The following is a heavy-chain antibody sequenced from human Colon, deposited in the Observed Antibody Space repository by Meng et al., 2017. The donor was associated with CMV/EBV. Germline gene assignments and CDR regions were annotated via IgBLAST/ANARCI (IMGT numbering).Heavy chain of an antibody. CDR2: IHPITGGT. V-gene: IGHV1-2*02. J-gene: IGHJ4*02. CDR3: ASLSGGDFDY. Sequence: VLLGQSGAEVKKPGASVKVSCKASGYTFTGYFMYWVRQAPGQGLEWLGVIHPITGGTNYAQKFQGRVTMTRDTSMNTAYMELSRLRSDDTAAYYCASLSGGDFDYWGQGTLVTVSS. D-gene: IGHD1-26*01. CDR1: GYTFTGYF.